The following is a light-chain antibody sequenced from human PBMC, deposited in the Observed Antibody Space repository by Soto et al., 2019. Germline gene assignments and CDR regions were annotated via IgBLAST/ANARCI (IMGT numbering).Light chain of an antibody. Sequence: DIVLTQSPGTLSLSPGERASLSCRASQSLSGYLAWYQQRPGQAPRLPIYTTSNRATDITDRFSGSGSGTDFTLTISRLEPEDFAVYYCQQYGSSPWTFGQGTKVEIK. CDR2: TTS. CDR3: QQYGSSPWT. CDR1: QSLSGY. V-gene: IGKV3-20*01. J-gene: IGKJ1*01.